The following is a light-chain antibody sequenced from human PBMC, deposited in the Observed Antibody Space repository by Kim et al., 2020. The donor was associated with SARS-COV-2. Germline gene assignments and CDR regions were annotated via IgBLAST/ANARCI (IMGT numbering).Light chain of an antibody. CDR1: ALPKQY. CDR3: QSADSSGTYWV. CDR2: KDS. V-gene: IGLV3-25*03. Sequence: SYELTQPPSVSVSPGQTARITCSGDALPKQYAYWYQQKPGQAPVLVIYKDSERPSVIHERFSGSSSGTTVTLTISGVQAEDEADYYCQSADSSGTYWVFGGGTQLTVL. J-gene: IGLJ3*02.